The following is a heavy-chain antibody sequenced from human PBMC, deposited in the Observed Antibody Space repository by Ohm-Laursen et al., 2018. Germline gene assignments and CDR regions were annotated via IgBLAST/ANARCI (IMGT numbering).Heavy chain of an antibody. D-gene: IGHD3-22*01. V-gene: IGHV3-74*01. Sequence: SLRLSCSAFGFTFSSYWMHWVRQAPGKGLVWVSRINSDGSSTSYADSVKGRFTISRDNAKNTLYLQMNSLRAEDTAVYYCARGRTYYYDSSGYPSYYFDYWGQGTLVTVSS. CDR3: ARGRTYYYDSSGYPSYYFDY. J-gene: IGHJ4*02. CDR2: INSDGSST. CDR1: GFTFSSYW.